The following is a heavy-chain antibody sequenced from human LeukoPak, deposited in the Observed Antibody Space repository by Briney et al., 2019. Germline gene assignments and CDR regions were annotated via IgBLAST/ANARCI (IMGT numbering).Heavy chain of an antibody. V-gene: IGHV3-30*02. CDR2: IRYDGSNK. D-gene: IGHD4-17*01. CDR3: AKVAVTTLFGHFDY. Sequence: PGGSLRLSCAASGFTFSSYGMHWVRQAPGKGLEWVAFIRYDGSNKYYADSVKGRFTISRDNSKNTLYLQMNSLRAEDTAVYYCAKVAVTTLFGHFDYWGQGTLVTVSS. J-gene: IGHJ4*02. CDR1: GFTFSSYG.